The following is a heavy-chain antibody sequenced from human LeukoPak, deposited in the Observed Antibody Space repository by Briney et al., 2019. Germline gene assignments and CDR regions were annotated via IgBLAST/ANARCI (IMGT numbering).Heavy chain of an antibody. D-gene: IGHD6-19*01. J-gene: IGHJ4*02. CDR2: IYTSGST. CDR1: GGSISSYY. CDR3: ARDNLAVAGTSTPGPFDY. V-gene: IGHV4-4*07. Sequence: KPSETLSLTCTVSGGSISSYYWSWIRQPAGKGLEWIGRIYTSGSTNYNPSLKSRVTMSVDTSKNQFSLKLSSVTAADTAVYYCARDNLAVAGTSTPGPFDYWGKGTLVTVSS.